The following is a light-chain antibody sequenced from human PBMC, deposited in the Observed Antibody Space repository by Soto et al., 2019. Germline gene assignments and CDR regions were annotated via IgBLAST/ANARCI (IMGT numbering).Light chain of an antibody. Sequence: QSVLTQPASVSGSPGQSITISCTGTSSDVGGYDYVSWYQQYPDKAPKLMIFEVSNRPSRVSNRFSGSKSGNTASLTISGLQAEDEADYYCSAYAGSSVLFGGGTKVTVL. V-gene: IGLV2-14*01. CDR2: EVS. J-gene: IGLJ2*01. CDR1: SSDVGGYDY. CDR3: SAYAGSSVL.